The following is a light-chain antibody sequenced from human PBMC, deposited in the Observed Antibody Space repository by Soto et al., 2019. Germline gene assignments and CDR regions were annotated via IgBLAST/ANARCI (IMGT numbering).Light chain of an antibody. CDR3: SSYTSSGPACV. Sequence: QSALTQPASVSGSPGQSITISCTGTSSDVGGYNYVSWYQQHPGKAPKLMIYEVSNRPSGVSNRFSGSKSGNTASLTISGLQAEDEDYCSSYTSSGPACVFGTVTKLSVL. CDR2: EVS. J-gene: IGLJ1*01. CDR1: SSDVGGYNY. V-gene: IGLV2-14*01.